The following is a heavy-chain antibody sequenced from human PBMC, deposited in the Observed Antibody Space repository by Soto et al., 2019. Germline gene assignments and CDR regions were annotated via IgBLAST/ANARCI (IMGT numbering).Heavy chain of an antibody. Sequence: SETLSLTCTVSGGSISSGGYYWSWIRQHPGKGLEWIGYIYYSGSTYYNPSLKSRVTISVDTSKNQFSLKLSSVTAADTAVYYCARVGEAVSSSWYHPRYGMHVSGQATTVTVSS. D-gene: IGHD6-13*01. J-gene: IGHJ6*02. CDR2: IYYSGST. CDR3: ARVGEAVSSSWYHPRYGMHV. V-gene: IGHV4-31*03. CDR1: GGSISSGGYY.